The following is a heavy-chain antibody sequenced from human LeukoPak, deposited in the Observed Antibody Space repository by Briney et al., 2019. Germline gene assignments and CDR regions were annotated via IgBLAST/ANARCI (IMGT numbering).Heavy chain of an antibody. V-gene: IGHV1-2*02. Sequence: ASVKVSCKASGYTFTGYYIRWVRQAPGQGLEWMGWIKPNGGATNYAQKFQGRVSMSRDTSISTAYMELSSLRSDDTAVYYCARDSNLALWGLGTLVTVSS. J-gene: IGHJ4*02. D-gene: IGHD4-11*01. CDR1: GYTFTGYY. CDR3: ARDSNLAL. CDR2: IKPNGGAT.